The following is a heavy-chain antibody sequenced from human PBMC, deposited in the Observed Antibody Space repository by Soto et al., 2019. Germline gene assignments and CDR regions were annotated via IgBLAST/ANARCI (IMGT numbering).Heavy chain of an antibody. CDR2: ISAHNGNT. Sequence: QVHLVQSGAEVKKPGASVKVSCKASGYTFTSYGITWVRQAPGQGLEGMGWISAHNGNTDYAQKLQGRVIVTRDTSTRTDYMELRSLISDDTAVYYCARVRYGDYWGQGALVTVSS. D-gene: IGHD1-1*01. CDR3: ARVRYGDY. V-gene: IGHV1-18*01. CDR1: GYTFTSYG. J-gene: IGHJ4*02.